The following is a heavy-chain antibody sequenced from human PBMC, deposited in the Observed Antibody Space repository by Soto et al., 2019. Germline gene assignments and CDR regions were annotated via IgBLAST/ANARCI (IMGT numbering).Heavy chain of an antibody. D-gene: IGHD1-26*01. CDR1: GGTFSSYA. CDR3: ARDWESGSYGDGLGFDY. V-gene: IGHV1-69*01. J-gene: IGHJ4*02. CDR2: IIPIFGTA. Sequence: QVQLVQSGAEVKKPGSSVKVSCKASGGTFSSYAISWVRQAPGQGLEWMGGIIPIFGTANYAQKFQGRVTITADESTSTAYMELRSLRSEDTAVYYCARDWESGSYGDGLGFDYWGQGTLVTVSS.